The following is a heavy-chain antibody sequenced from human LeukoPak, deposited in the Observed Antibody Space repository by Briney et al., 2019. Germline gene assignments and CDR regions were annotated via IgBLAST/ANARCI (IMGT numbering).Heavy chain of an antibody. D-gene: IGHD3-22*01. J-gene: IGHJ4*02. V-gene: IGHV3-74*01. CDR2: INSDGSST. Sequence: GESLRLSCVASGFTFSSYWMHWVRQAPGKGLMWVSRINSDGSSTSYADSVKGRFTISRDNAKNTVYLQMNSLRAEDTAVYYCARVGYYDSSGYPPDYWGQGTLVTVSS. CDR3: ARVGYYDSSGYPPDY. CDR1: GFTFSSYW.